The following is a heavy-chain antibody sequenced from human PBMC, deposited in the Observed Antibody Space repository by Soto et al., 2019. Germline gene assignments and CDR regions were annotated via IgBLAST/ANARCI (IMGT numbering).Heavy chain of an antibody. D-gene: IGHD2-2*02. CDR1: GFTFSSYA. Sequence: EVQLLESGGGLVQPGGSLRLSCAASGFTFSSYAMSWVRQAPGKGLEWVSAISGSGGSTYYADSVKGRFTISRDNSKNTLYLHMNSLRAEDTAVYYCAKDGGYCSSTSCYIPYFDYWGQGTLVTVSS. CDR2: ISGSGGST. V-gene: IGHV3-23*01. J-gene: IGHJ4*02. CDR3: AKDGGYCSSTSCYIPYFDY.